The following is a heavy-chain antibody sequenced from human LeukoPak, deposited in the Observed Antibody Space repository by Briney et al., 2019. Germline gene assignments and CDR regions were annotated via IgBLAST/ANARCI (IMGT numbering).Heavy chain of an antibody. J-gene: IGHJ4*02. V-gene: IGHV3-48*03. Sequence: GGSLRLSCAASGFTFNTYEMNWVRQAPGKGLEWVSYISSGGSSIYYADSVKGRFTISRDNAKNSLYLQMNSLRAEDTAVYYCAKDVRIVVVSAAGGFDSGGQGTLVTVS. CDR3: AKDVRIVVVSAAGGFDS. CDR1: GFTFNTYE. CDR2: ISSGGSSI. D-gene: IGHD2-2*01.